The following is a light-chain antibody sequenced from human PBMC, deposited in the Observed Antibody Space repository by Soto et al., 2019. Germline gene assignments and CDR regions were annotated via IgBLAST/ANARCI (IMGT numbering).Light chain of an antibody. Sequence: DIQMTQSPSTLSASVGDRVTITCRASQTINRWLAWHQQKPGKAPKLLIYEASNLETGVPSRFGGSGSGTEFTLIISSLQPDDFAIYFCQQYNSYSTFGQGTKVDIK. CDR2: EAS. J-gene: IGKJ1*01. CDR1: QTINRW. V-gene: IGKV1-5*03. CDR3: QQYNSYST.